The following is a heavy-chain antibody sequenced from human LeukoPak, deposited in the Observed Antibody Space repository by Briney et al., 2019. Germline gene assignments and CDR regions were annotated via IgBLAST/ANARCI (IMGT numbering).Heavy chain of an antibody. J-gene: IGHJ6*03. CDR2: LYHSDSI. V-gene: IGHV4-38-2*01. D-gene: IGHD6-13*01. Sequence: SETLSLTCAVSGYSTSSGYYWIWIRQPPGKGLEWIGSLYHSDSIYYNPSLESRVTMSVDTSKNQFSLKSSFVTAADTAVYYCARQHDSYHYYYVDVWGTGTTVTVSS. CDR1: GYSTSSGYY. CDR3: ARQHDSYHYYYVDV.